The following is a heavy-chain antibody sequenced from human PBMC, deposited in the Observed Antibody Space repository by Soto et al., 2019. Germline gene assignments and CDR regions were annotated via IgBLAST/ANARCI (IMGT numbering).Heavy chain of an antibody. J-gene: IGHJ6*02. CDR3: ARQGYSYLFVQWAGNYGMDV. CDR1: GDGVTLYS. CDR2: IYPGDSDT. Sequence: GQSQKIACTVSGDGVTLYSIGCVRQMPGKGLEWMGIIYPGDSDTRYSPSFQGQVTISADKSISTAYLQWSSLKASDTAMYYCARQGYSYLFVQWAGNYGMDVWGQGTTVTFSS. D-gene: IGHD5-18*01. V-gene: IGHV5-51*01.